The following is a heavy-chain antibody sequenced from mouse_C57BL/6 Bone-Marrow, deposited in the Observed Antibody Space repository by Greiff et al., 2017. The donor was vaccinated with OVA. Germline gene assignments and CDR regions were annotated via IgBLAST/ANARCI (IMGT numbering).Heavy chain of an antibody. CDR2: ISDGGSYT. Sequence: EVKLVESGGGLVQPGGSLKLSCAASGFTFSSYAMSWVRQTPEKRLEWVATISDGGSYTYYPDNVKGRFTISRDNAKNNLYLQMSHLKSEDTAMYYCARLLWDRFAYWGQGTLVTVSA. D-gene: IGHD4-1*01. V-gene: IGHV5-4*03. J-gene: IGHJ3*01. CDR3: ARLLWDRFAY. CDR1: GFTFSSYA.